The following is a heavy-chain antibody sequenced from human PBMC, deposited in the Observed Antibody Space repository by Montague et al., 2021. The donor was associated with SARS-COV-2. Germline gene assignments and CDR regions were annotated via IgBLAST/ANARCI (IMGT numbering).Heavy chain of an antibody. CDR1: GDSVSSNSAT. Sequence: CAISGDSVSSNSATWNWVRQSPSRALEWLRRTYYRSKWYNDYAVSVRGRVTINPDTSKNQFSLQLNSVTPEDTAIYYCTSGREGNYNVMDVWGQGTTVTVSS. CDR2: TYYRSKWYN. CDR3: TSGREGNYNVMDV. D-gene: IGHD1-1*01. J-gene: IGHJ6*02. V-gene: IGHV6-1*01.